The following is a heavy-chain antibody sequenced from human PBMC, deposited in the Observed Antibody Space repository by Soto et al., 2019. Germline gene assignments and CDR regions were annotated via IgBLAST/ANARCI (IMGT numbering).Heavy chain of an antibody. D-gene: IGHD3-10*01. Sequence: GASVKVSCKASGGTFSSYAISWVRQAPGQGLEWMGGIIPIFGTANYAQKFQGRVTITADKSTSTAYMELSSLRSEDTAVYYCARLDYYGSGTRGWFDPWGQGTLVTVSS. V-gene: IGHV1-69*06. J-gene: IGHJ5*02. CDR3: ARLDYYGSGTRGWFDP. CDR1: GGTFSSYA. CDR2: IIPIFGTA.